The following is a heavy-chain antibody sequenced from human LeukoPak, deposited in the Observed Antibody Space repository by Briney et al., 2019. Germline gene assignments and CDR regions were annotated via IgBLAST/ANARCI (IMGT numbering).Heavy chain of an antibody. CDR2: IYHSGHT. Sequence: PSETLSLTCSVSPYSISTGHYWGWIRQPPGKGLEWIGSIYHSGHTSYNPSLNSRFTISVDTSKNQFSLRLSSVTAADTAVYYCARYTSPYSGSWPLGQGTLVTVSS. D-gene: IGHD1-26*01. V-gene: IGHV4-38-2*01. CDR1: PYSISTGHY. J-gene: IGHJ5*02. CDR3: ARYTSPYSGSWP.